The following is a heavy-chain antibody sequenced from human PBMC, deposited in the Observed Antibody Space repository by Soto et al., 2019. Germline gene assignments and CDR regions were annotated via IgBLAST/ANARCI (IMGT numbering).Heavy chain of an antibody. CDR1: GYTFTGYY. Sequence: ASVKVSCKASGYTFTGYYIHWVRQAPGQGLEWMGWVNPNSGGTNYAQKFQGWVTMTRDTSISTAYMELSRLRSDDTAVYYCVTSRVSITVAGETEYYFDYWGQGTLVTVSS. D-gene: IGHD6-19*01. J-gene: IGHJ4*02. CDR2: VNPNSGGT. CDR3: VTSRVSITVAGETEYYFDY. V-gene: IGHV1-2*04.